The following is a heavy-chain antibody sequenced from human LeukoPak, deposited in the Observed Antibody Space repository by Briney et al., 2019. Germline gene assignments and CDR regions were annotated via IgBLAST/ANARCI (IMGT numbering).Heavy chain of an antibody. Sequence: PGGSLRLSCAASGFSFTGYTMNWVRQAPGKGLEWVSSISGGSTSIDYADSVKGRFTISRDNANNSLYLQMNSLRAEDTAVYYCTRDPQPGSYYPWYFAFWGQGTVVTVSS. CDR3: TRDPQPGSYYPWYFAF. J-gene: IGHJ4*02. V-gene: IGHV3-21*06. CDR2: ISGGSTSI. D-gene: IGHD3-10*01. CDR1: GFSFTGYT.